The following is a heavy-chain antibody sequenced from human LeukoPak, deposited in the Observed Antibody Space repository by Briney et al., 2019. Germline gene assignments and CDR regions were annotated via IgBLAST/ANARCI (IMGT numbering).Heavy chain of an antibody. J-gene: IGHJ4*02. CDR3: ARSLSSSWHYFDF. D-gene: IGHD6-13*01. CDR2: ISVSSSDI. V-gene: IGHV3-21*01. CDR1: GFTFNSYA. Sequence: PGGSLRLSCAASGFTFNSYATNWVRQAPGKGLEWVSSISVSSSDIYYADSMKGRFTISRDNAKNSLYLQMNGLRAEDTAVYYCARSLSSSWHYFDFWGQGTLVTVSS.